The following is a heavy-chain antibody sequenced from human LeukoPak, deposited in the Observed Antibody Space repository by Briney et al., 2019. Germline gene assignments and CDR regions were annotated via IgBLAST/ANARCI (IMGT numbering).Heavy chain of an antibody. V-gene: IGHV3-23*01. CDR1: GFNLGSYS. Sequence: PGGSLRLSCAASGFNLGSYSMTWVRQAPGKGLEWVSVISADSATTFYADSVKGRFTISRDNAKNTVFLQMSSLSAEDTALYYCARKSASGNYPLDYWGQGTLVTVSS. CDR2: ISADSATT. CDR3: ARKSASGNYPLDY. D-gene: IGHD3-10*01. J-gene: IGHJ4*02.